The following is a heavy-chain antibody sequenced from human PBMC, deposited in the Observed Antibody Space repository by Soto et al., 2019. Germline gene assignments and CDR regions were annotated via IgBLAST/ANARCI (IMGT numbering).Heavy chain of an antibody. V-gene: IGHV3-23*01. J-gene: IGHJ4*02. D-gene: IGHD4-17*01. CDR1: GFTFSSYA. CDR2: ISGSGGST. Sequence: PVGSLRLSCAASGFTFSSYAMSWVRQAPGKGLEWVSAISGSGGSTYYADSVKGRFTISRDNSKNTLYLQMNSLRAEDTAVYYCAKVQSYGDYYFDYWGQGTLVTVSS. CDR3: AKVQSYGDYYFDY.